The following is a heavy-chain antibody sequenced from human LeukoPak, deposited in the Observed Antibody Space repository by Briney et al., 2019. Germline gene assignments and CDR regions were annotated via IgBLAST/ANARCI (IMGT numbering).Heavy chain of an antibody. CDR2: IKKDGSEQ. J-gene: IGHJ4*02. V-gene: IGHV3-7*01. CDR1: GFTFSSYW. CDR3: ASCEGGTADY. Sequence: PGGSLRLSCAASGFTFSSYWMSWVRQAPGKGLEWVANIKKDGSEQYYVDSVKGRFTISKDNAKNSVYLQMNSVRAEDTALYYCASCEGGTADYWGQGTLVTVSS. D-gene: IGHD2-15*01.